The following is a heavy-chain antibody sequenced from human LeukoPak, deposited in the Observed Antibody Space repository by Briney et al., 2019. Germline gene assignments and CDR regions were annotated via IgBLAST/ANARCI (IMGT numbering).Heavy chain of an antibody. J-gene: IGHJ6*02. CDR3: ARGGANYYDFWSGSGGMDV. D-gene: IGHD3-3*01. CDR2: MNPNSGNT. CDR1: GYTFTSYD. V-gene: IGHV1-8*01. Sequence: GASVKVSCKASGYTFTSYDINWVRQATGQGLEWMGWMNPNSGNTGYAQKFQGRVTMTRNTSISTAYMELSSLRSEDTAVYYCARGGANYYDFWSGSGGMDVWGQGTTVTVSS.